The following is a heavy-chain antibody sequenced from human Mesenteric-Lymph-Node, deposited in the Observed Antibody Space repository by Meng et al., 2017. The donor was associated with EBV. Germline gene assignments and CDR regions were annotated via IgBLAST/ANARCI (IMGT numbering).Heavy chain of an antibody. CDR1: GGSIGSPIYY. CDR2: FSYSGTT. CDR3: ARADYYDTSGVVDY. D-gene: IGHD3-22*01. J-gene: IGHJ4*02. Sequence: QLQRQDSGPGLVKPSETLSLTCTVSGGSIGSPIYYWGWIRQPPGKGLEWIGTFSYSGTTYYNTSLKSRVTISVDMSKNQFSLKLSSVTAADTAVYFCARADYYDTSGVVDYWGQGTLVTVSS. V-gene: IGHV4-39*01.